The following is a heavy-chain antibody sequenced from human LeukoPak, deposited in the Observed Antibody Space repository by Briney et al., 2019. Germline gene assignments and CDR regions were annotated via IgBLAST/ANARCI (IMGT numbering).Heavy chain of an antibody. V-gene: IGHV3-30*18. CDR2: ISYDGSNK. CDR3: AKEADSELYYYYGMDV. CDR1: GFTFSSYG. J-gene: IGHJ6*02. Sequence: GGSLRLSCAASGFTFSSYGMHWVRHAPGKGLEWVAVISYDGSNKYYADSVKGRFTISRDNSKNTLYLQMNSLRAEDTAVYYCAKEADSELYYYYGMDVWGQGTTVTVSS. D-gene: IGHD2-15*01.